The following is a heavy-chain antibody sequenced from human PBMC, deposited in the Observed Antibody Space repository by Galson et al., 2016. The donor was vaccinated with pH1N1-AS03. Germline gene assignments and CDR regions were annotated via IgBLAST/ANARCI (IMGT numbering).Heavy chain of an antibody. V-gene: IGHV5-51*01. D-gene: IGHD5-24*01. Sequence: QSGAEVKKPGESLKISCKTSGYIFTSYWVAWVRHMPGKGLEWMGIIYPGDSDTRYSPSFQGQFTISADRSINTAYLQWSSLMASDTAIYYCARQVRDGYNDYFEYWGQGILVTVSS. J-gene: IGHJ4*02. CDR1: GYIFTSYW. CDR2: IYPGDSDT. CDR3: ARQVRDGYNDYFEY.